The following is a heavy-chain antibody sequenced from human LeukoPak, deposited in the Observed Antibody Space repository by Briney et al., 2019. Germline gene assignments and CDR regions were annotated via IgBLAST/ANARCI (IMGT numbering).Heavy chain of an antibody. V-gene: IGHV3-30*03. Sequence: PGGSLRLSCAASGFTFSRYGMSWVRQAPGKGLEWLAIISFDGTNKYYADSVRSRFTISRDNSKNTLYLQMNSLRTEDTAVYYCARDQQGFDPWGQGTLVTVSS. CDR2: ISFDGTNK. CDR1: GFTFSRYG. CDR3: ARDQQGFDP. J-gene: IGHJ5*02.